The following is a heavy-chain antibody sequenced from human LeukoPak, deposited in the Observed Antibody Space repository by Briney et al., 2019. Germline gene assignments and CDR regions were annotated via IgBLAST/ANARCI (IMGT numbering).Heavy chain of an antibody. CDR2: ISWNSGSI. CDR3: AKAYGDLGLGYYMDV. Sequence: PGGSLRLSCAASGFTFDDYAMHWVRQAPGKGLEWVSGISWNSGSIGYADSVKGRFTISRDNAKNSLYLQMNSLRAEDMALYYCAKAYGDLGLGYYMDVWGKGTTVTVYS. D-gene: IGHD4-17*01. CDR1: GFTFDDYA. V-gene: IGHV3-9*03. J-gene: IGHJ6*03.